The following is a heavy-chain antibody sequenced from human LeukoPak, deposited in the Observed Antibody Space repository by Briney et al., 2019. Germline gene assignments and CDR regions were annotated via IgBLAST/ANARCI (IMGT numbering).Heavy chain of an antibody. J-gene: IGHJ4*02. CDR3: ARPSDYVWGSYRAEYYFDY. CDR1: GGSFSGYY. V-gene: IGHV4-34*01. CDR2: INHSGST. D-gene: IGHD3-16*02. Sequence: PSETLSLTCAVYGGSFSGYYWSWIRQPPGKGLEWIGEINHSGSTNYNPSLKSRVTISVDTSKNQFSLKLSSVTAADTAVYYCARPSDYVWGSYRAEYYFDYWGQGTLVTVSS.